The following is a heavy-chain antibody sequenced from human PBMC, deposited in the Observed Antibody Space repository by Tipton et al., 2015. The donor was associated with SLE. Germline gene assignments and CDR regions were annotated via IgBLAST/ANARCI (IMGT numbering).Heavy chain of an antibody. CDR2: ISGSGGST. D-gene: IGHD2-2*02. CDR3: ARSYCSSTSCYTPWRFDP. V-gene: IGHV3-23*01. Sequence: GSLRLSCAASGFTFSSYAMSWVRQAPGKGLEWVSAISGSGGSTYYADSVKGRFTISRDNAKNSLYLQMNSLRAEDTAVYYCARSYCSSTSCYTPWRFDPWGQGTLVTVSS. CDR1: GFTFSSYA. J-gene: IGHJ5*02.